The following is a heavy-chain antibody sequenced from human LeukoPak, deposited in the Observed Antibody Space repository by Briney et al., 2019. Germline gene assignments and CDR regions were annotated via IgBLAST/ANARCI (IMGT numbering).Heavy chain of an antibody. CDR3: AKSEGYSSGWFYDY. V-gene: IGHV3-23*01. J-gene: IGHJ4*02. CDR2: ISGSGVST. Sequence: GGSLRLSCAVSGFSFSSYAMSWVRQAPGKGLGWVSAISGSGVSTYYADSVKGRFTISRDNSKNTLYLQMNSLRAEDTAVYYCAKSEGYSSGWFYDYWGQGTLVTVSP. CDR1: GFSFSSYA. D-gene: IGHD6-19*01.